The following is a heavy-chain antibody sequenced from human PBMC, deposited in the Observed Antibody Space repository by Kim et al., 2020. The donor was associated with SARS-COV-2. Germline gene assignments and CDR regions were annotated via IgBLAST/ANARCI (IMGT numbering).Heavy chain of an antibody. V-gene: IGHV3-48*03. CDR2: ITTSGNTV. CDR1: EFTLSSYE. Sequence: GGSLRLSCEASEFTLSSYEMNWVRQAPGKGLEWVSYITTSGNTVHYADSVRGRFTVSRDNAKNSLYLQMNSLRAEDTAVYYCARETPGSRGVACDIWGQGTMVTVSS. CDR3: ARETPGSRGVACDI. D-gene: IGHD3-10*01. J-gene: IGHJ3*02.